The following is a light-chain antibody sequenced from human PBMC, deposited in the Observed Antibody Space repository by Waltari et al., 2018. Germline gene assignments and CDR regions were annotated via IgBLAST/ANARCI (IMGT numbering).Light chain of an antibody. CDR2: GAS. Sequence: EIVMTQSPATLSVSPGERVTLSCRASQSVGNNLAWYQQKPGQAPRLLIYGASARATGIPARFSGSGSGTEFTLTISSMQSEDFAVYHCQQYNSWPITFGGGTEVEIK. CDR1: QSVGNN. V-gene: IGKV3-15*01. J-gene: IGKJ4*01. CDR3: QQYNSWPIT.